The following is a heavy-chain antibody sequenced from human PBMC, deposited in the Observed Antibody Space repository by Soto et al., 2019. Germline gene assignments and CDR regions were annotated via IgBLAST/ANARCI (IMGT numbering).Heavy chain of an antibody. CDR2: IWYDGSNK. CDR3: ARAFFLGYCSGGSCRDFDY. CDR1: GFTFISYG. D-gene: IGHD2-15*01. V-gene: IGHV3-33*01. J-gene: IGHJ4*02. Sequence: GGSLRLSCAASGFTFISYGMHWVLQAPGKGLEWVAVIWYDGSNKYYADSVKGRFTISRDNSKNTLYLQMNSLRAEDTAVYYCARAFFLGYCSGGSCRDFDYWGQGTLVTVSS.